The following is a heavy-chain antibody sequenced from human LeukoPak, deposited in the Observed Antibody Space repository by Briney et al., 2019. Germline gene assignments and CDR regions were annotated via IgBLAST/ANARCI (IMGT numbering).Heavy chain of an antibody. V-gene: IGHV1-69*13. D-gene: IGHD3-10*01. J-gene: IGHJ5*02. CDR1: GGTFSSYA. CDR2: IIPIFGTA. Sequence: SVKVSCKASGGTFSSYAISWVRQAPGQGLEWMGGIIPIFGTANYAQKFQGRVTITADESTSTAYMELSSLGSDDTAVYYCARDGRGSRSSWFDPWGQGTLVIVSS. CDR3: ARDGRGSRSSWFDP.